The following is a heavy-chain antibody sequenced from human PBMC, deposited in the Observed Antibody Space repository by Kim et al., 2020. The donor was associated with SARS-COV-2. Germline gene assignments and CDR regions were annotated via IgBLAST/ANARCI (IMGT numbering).Heavy chain of an antibody. Sequence: ASVKVSCKASGYTFKTYPIHWLRQAPGQRLEWMGWVNAANDKTKSSQKFKGRVTITRDTSANTAYMELRSLTSEDTAFSYCARDMNPTVYDYWGKGTLVT. D-gene: IGHD4-4*01. V-gene: IGHV1-3*01. CDR1: GYTFKTYP. CDR3: ARDMNPTVYDY. CDR2: VNAANDKT. J-gene: IGHJ4*02.